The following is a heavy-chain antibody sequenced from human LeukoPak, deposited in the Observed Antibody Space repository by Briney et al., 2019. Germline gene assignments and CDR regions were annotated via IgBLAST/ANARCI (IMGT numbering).Heavy chain of an antibody. CDR3: ARHLRLGTKLWSLSSSRAFHI. CDR2: IYTSGTT. Sequence: SETLSLTCTVSGGSISSGNYYYSWIRQPAGKGLEWLGRIYTSGTTDYNPSLKSRVTISVDTSKNQFSLKLTSVTAADTAVYYCARHLRLGTKLWSLSSSRAFHIWGQGTMVTVSS. V-gene: IGHV4-61*02. D-gene: IGHD7-27*01. J-gene: IGHJ3*02. CDR1: GGSISSGNYY.